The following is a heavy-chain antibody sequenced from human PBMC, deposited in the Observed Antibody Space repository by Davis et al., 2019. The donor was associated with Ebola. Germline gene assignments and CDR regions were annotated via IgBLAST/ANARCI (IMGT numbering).Heavy chain of an antibody. V-gene: IGHV3-33*01. CDR2: IWYDGSNK. CDR1: GFTFSSYG. CDR3: ARDLAIYDSSGYYYDYYYGMDV. Sequence: GGSLRLSCAASGFTFSSYGMHWVRQAPGKGLEWVAVIWYDGSNKYYADSVKGRFTISRDNSKNTLYWQMNSLRAEDTAVYYCARDLAIYDSSGYYYDYYYGMDVWGQGTTVTVSS. J-gene: IGHJ6*02. D-gene: IGHD3-22*01.